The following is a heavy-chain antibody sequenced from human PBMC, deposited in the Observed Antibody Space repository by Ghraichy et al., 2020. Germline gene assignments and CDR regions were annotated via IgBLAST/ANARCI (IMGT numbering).Heavy chain of an antibody. D-gene: IGHD1-26*01. CDR2: ISGSGGST. V-gene: IGHV3-23*01. Sequence: LSLTCAASGFTFSSYAMSWVRQAPGKGLEWVSAISGSGGSTYYADSVKGRFTISRDNSKNTLYLQMNSLRAEDTAVYYCAKSASVGATKEPFFDYWGQGTLVTVSS. CDR1: GFTFSSYA. J-gene: IGHJ4*02. CDR3: AKSASVGATKEPFFDY.